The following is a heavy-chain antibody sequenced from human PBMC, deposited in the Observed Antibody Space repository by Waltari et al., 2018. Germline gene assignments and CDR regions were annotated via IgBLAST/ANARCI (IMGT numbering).Heavy chain of an antibody. CDR1: GYTFPSYD. CDR2: MNPNSGNT. D-gene: IGHD3-16*01. V-gene: IGHV1-8*01. J-gene: IGHJ4*02. CDR3: ARVYKWGYAPPLGY. Sequence: QVQLVQPAAEVKKPGASVKVSCTASGYTFPSYDINWLRQATGQGLEWMGWMNPNSGNTGYAQKFQGRVTMTRNTSISTAYMELSSLRSEDTAVYYCARVYKWGYAPPLGYWGQGTLVTVSS.